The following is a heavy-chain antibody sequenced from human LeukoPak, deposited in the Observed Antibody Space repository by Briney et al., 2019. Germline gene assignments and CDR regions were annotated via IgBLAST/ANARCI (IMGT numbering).Heavy chain of an antibody. Sequence: QPGGSLRLSCGASGFTFSSYEMSWVRQAPGKGLEWVSYISSSGNAIYYADSVKGRFTSSRDNAKNSLYLQMNSLRAEDTAVYYCAREMQFRADYTDYFDYWGQGTLVTVSS. D-gene: IGHD2-2*02. V-gene: IGHV3-48*03. CDR1: GFTFSSYE. J-gene: IGHJ4*02. CDR2: ISSSGNAI. CDR3: AREMQFRADYTDYFDY.